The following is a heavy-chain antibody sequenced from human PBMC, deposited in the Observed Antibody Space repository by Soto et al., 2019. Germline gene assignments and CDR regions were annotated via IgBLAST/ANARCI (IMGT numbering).Heavy chain of an antibody. CDR2: IDPSGSYT. D-gene: IGHD1-7*01. J-gene: IGHJ5*02. Sequence: PGESLKISCKASGYSFSNYWIIWVRQMPGKGLEWMGRIDPSGSYTNYNPSFQGHVTISADKSINTAYLQWSSLKASDTAMYYCARPQGGTDWLDPWGQGTLVTVSS. CDR1: GYSFSNYW. CDR3: ARPQGGTDWLDP. V-gene: IGHV5-10-1*01.